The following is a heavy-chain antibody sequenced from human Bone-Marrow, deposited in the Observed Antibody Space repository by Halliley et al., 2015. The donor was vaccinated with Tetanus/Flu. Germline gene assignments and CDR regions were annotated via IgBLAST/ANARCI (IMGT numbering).Heavy chain of an antibody. CDR1: GFTFSNFA. D-gene: IGHD3-10*01. J-gene: IGHJ6*01. CDR3: AKAGPHGDDADYFYYAMDV. CDR2: MSYDGTEI. V-gene: IGHV3-30*18. Sequence: SLRLSCAASGFTFSNFAMHWVRQAPGKGLEWVAVMSYDGTEIYSAESVRGRFTISRDNSRNTLYLQMNGLRSDDTAVYFCAKAGPHGDDADYFYYAMDVWGQGTTVTVSS.